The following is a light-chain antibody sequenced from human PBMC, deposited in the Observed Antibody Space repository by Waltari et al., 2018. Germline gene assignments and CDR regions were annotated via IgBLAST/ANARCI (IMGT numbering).Light chain of an antibody. Sequence: DIQMTQSPSSLSASVGDRVTITCRASQGISNSLAWYQQKPGKAPKLLLYAASGLESGVPSRFSDSGSGTEWTLTISSLQPEDFATYYCQQYYDIRWTFGQGTKVEIK. V-gene: IGKV1-NL1*01. J-gene: IGKJ1*01. CDR1: QGISNS. CDR2: AAS. CDR3: QQYYDIRWT.